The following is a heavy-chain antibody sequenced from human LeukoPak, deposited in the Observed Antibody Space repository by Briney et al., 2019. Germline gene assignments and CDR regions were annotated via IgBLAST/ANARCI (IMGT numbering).Heavy chain of an antibody. CDR3: ARARRPYCSSTSCPYGMDV. CDR2: IDRDGSRI. D-gene: IGHD2-2*01. V-gene: IGHV3-74*01. J-gene: IGHJ6*02. Sequence: PGGSLRLSCAVSGFTFSSYWMHWVRQAPGKGLVWVSRIDRDGSRINYADSVKGRFTISRDNGKNTLFLQMNSLRAEDAAVYYCARARRPYCSSTSCPYGMDVWGQGTTVTVSS. CDR1: GFTFSSYW.